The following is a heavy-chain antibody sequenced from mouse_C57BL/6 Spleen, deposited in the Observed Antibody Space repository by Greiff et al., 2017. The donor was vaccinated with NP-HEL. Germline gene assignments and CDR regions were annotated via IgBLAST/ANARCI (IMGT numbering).Heavy chain of an antibody. Sequence: QVQLQQPGAELVKPGASVKLSCKASGYTFTSYWMHWVKQRPGRGLEWIGRIDPNSGGTKYNVKFKSKATLTVDKPSSTAYMQLSSLTSEDSAVYYCARWGRTKVVASHWYFDVWGTGTTVTVSS. V-gene: IGHV1-72*01. J-gene: IGHJ1*03. CDR1: GYTFTSYW. CDR2: IDPNSGGT. CDR3: ARWGRTKVVASHWYFDV. D-gene: IGHD1-1*01.